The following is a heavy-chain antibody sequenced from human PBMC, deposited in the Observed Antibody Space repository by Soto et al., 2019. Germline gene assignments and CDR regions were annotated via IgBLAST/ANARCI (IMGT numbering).Heavy chain of an antibody. Sequence: SETLSLTCTVSGGSISYEYYHWTWIRQSPGKGLEWIGYVHYSGSIMYNPSFKSRVTISVDTSKNQFSLHLSSVTAADTAVYFCVREEEGGEREYYGLDVWGQGNTVTVS. V-gene: IGHV4-30-4*08. CDR1: GGSISYEYYH. CDR3: VREEEGGEREYYGLDV. CDR2: VHYSGSI. D-gene: IGHD3-16*01. J-gene: IGHJ6*02.